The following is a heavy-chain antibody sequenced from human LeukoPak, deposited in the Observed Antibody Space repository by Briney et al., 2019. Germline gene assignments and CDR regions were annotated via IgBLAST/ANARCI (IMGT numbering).Heavy chain of an antibody. CDR2: INKDATIT. Sequence: PGGSLRLSCAASAFSMNDFWMHWVRQGPGKGLEWVSRINKDATITTYADSVKGRFTVSRDNVKNMVYLDMNGLRGDDTAVYYCARSEIGRGFDIWGRGATVTVSS. D-gene: IGHD1-14*01. CDR1: AFSMNDFW. V-gene: IGHV3-74*01. J-gene: IGHJ3*02. CDR3: ARSEIGRGFDI.